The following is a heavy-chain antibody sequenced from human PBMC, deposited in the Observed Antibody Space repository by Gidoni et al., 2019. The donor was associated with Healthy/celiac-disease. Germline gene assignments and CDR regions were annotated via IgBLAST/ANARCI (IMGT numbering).Heavy chain of an antibody. CDR2: IRSKAYGGTT. Sequence: EVQLVESGGGLVQQGRSLRLACTASGFTFGDYAMSWVRQAPGKGLEWVVFIRSKAYGGTTEYAASVKGRFTISRDDSKSIAYLQMNSLKTEDTAVYYCTKGGYYDFWSGYYSYHYYYYGMDVWGQGTTVTVSS. J-gene: IGHJ6*02. CDR1: GFTFGDYA. CDR3: TKGGYYDFWSGYYSYHYYYYGMDV. D-gene: IGHD3-3*01. V-gene: IGHV3-49*04.